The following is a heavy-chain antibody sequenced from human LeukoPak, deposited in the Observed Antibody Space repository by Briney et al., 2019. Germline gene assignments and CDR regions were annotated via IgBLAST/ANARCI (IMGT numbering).Heavy chain of an antibody. Sequence: GGSLRLSCAVSGFTFSDYYMSWLRQAPGKGLEWVSYISSGGSTISHADSVKGRFTISRDNAENSLYLQMNSLRAEDTAVYYCARDNQLWFGELLSHDYWGQGTLVTVSS. CDR2: ISSGGSTI. V-gene: IGHV3-11*04. J-gene: IGHJ4*02. CDR3: ARDNQLWFGELLSHDY. D-gene: IGHD3-10*01. CDR1: GFTFSDYY.